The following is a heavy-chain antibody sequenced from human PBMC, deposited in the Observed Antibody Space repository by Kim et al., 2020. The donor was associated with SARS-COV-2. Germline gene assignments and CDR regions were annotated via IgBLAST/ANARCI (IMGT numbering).Heavy chain of an antibody. CDR3: TRELRGGGDWLRDDY. Sequence: GGSLRLSCTASGFTFGDYAMSWVRQAPGKGLEWVGFIRSKAYGGTTEYAASVKGRFTISRDDSKSIAYLQMNSLKTEDTAVYYCTRELRGGGDWLRDDYWGQGTLVTVSS. V-gene: IGHV3-49*04. CDR1: GFTFGDYA. J-gene: IGHJ4*02. CDR2: IRSKAYGGTT. D-gene: IGHD2-21*02.